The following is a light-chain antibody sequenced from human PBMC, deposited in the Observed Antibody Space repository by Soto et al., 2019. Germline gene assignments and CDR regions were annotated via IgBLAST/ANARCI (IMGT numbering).Light chain of an antibody. J-gene: IGLJ1*01. CDR2: EVS. V-gene: IGLV2-14*01. CDR1: SSDVGGYNY. CDR3: SSHTSTNTRV. Sequence: QSALTQPASVSGPPGQSITISCTGTSSDVGGYNYVSWYQQHPGKVPKLMIYEVSNRPSGVSYRFSGSKSGNTASLTISGLQAEDEADYYCSSHTSTNTRVFRTGTKVTVL.